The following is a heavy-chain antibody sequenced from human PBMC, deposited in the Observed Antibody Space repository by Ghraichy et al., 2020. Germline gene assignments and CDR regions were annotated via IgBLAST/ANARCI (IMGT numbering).Heavy chain of an antibody. CDR3: ARNYGDSWYFDL. Sequence: GSLRLSCAASGFTFNSYWMHWVRQAPGKGLVWVSRINSDGSSTSYADSVKGRFTISRDNAKNTLYLQMNSLRAEDTAVYYCARNYGDSWYFDLWGRGTLVTVSS. D-gene: IGHD4-17*01. CDR2: INSDGSST. CDR1: GFTFNSYW. V-gene: IGHV3-74*01. J-gene: IGHJ2*01.